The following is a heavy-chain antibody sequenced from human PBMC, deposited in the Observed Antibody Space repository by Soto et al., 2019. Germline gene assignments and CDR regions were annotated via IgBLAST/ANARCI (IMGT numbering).Heavy chain of an antibody. J-gene: IGHJ5*01. CDR2: INPKNGDR. CDR1: GYTFSDYY. CDR3: ARSVSFTVTRPDS. V-gene: IGHV1-2*02. D-gene: IGHD4-4*01. Sequence: EASVNVSFKTSGYTFSDYYMHWIRQAPGQGLELVGWINPKNGDRKFAQRFQGRLTMTTDTSISTAYMEVSSLRLDDTAVYYCARSVSFTVTRPDSWGYGTLVTVSS.